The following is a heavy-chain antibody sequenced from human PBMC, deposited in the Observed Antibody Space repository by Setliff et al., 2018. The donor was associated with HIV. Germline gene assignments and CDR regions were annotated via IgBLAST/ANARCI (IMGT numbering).Heavy chain of an antibody. J-gene: IGHJ5*02. V-gene: IGHV1-69*06. CDR2: IITIFGTP. CDR1: GGTFSTYV. Sequence: GASVKVSCKTSGGTFSTYVISWVRQAPGQGLEWMGGIITIFGTPNYAQKFQDRVTMTEDTSTDTAYMYLTSLRSEDTAMYYCAPVGSGWFDPWGQGTLVTVSS. D-gene: IGHD2-2*01. CDR3: APVGSGWFDP.